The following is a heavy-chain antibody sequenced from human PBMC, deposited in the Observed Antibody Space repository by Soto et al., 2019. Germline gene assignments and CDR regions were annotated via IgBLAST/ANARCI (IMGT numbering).Heavy chain of an antibody. CDR2: ISGNGEII. CDR1: GFTFSDYY. J-gene: IGHJ4*02. D-gene: IGHD1-1*01. CDR3: ASLTTVTQKGVEF. V-gene: IGHV3-64*02. Sequence: PGGSLRLSCAASGFTFSDYYIHWIRRAPGKGLEWISYISGNGEIIQYAASARGRFTISRDNSKNTLYLQMGSLRIEDMAVYYCASLTTVTQKGVEFWGRGILVTVSS.